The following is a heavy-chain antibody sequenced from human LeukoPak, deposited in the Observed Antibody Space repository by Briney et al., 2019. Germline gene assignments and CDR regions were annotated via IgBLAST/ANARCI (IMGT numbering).Heavy chain of an antibody. Sequence: SETLSLTCTVSGGSIRSHYWSWIRQPAGKGLEGIGRIHSSGSTNYTPSLKSRVAMSLDTSKNQFSLELSSVTAADTVVYYCAREAVHYGSGSLDYWGQGALVTASS. V-gene: IGHV4-4*07. J-gene: IGHJ4*02. CDR3: AREAVHYGSGSLDY. CDR1: GGSIRSHY. CDR2: IHSSGST. D-gene: IGHD3-10*01.